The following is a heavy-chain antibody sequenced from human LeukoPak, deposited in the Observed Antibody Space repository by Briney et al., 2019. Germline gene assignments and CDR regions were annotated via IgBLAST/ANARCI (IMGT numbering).Heavy chain of an antibody. V-gene: IGHV1-69*04. J-gene: IGHJ6*02. D-gene: IGHD5-18*01. CDR2: IIPVLNIT. CDR3: ARDQGLTAPPPYGLDV. Sequence: SVKVSCKTSGGTFGSSAITWVRQAPGQGLEWMGRIIPVLNITTYAQKFQGSVTITADTSTSTVYMELSSLRSEETAVYYCARDQGLTAPPPYGLDVWGQGTTVIVSS. CDR1: GGTFGSSA.